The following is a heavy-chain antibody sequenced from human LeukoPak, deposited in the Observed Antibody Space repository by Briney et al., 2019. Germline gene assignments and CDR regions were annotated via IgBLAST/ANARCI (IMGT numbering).Heavy chain of an antibody. J-gene: IGHJ4*02. D-gene: IGHD3-22*01. V-gene: IGHV3-53*01. Sequence: GESLRLSCAASGFTVNNNYMAWVRQSPEKGLEWVAVIYRDETTFYADSVRGRFTMSRDNSKNAVYLQMSSLRVEGTAVYYCARDWRYDDSGYYLDHWGQGTLVTVSS. CDR1: GFTVNNNY. CDR2: IYRDETT. CDR3: ARDWRYDDSGYYLDH.